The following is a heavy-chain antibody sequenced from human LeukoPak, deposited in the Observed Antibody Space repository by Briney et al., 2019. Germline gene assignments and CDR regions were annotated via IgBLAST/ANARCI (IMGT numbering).Heavy chain of an antibody. Sequence: GGSLRLSCAASGFTFNNYGMHWVRQAPGKGLEWVAFIRYNGNNQYYADSVKGRFTISRDNSKNTLYLQMNSLKGDDTAVCYCAKDSAFYYIDVWGKGTTVIISS. CDR1: GFTFNNYG. D-gene: IGHD3-10*01. J-gene: IGHJ6*03. CDR2: IRYNGNNQ. V-gene: IGHV3-30*02. CDR3: AKDSAFYYIDV.